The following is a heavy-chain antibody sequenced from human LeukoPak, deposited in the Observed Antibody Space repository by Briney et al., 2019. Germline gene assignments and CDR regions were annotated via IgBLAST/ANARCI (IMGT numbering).Heavy chain of an antibody. D-gene: IGHD3-10*01. CDR2: IIPIFGTA. CDR1: GGTFSSYA. J-gene: IGHJ3*02. CDR3: ARDGYYGSGPLWGSAFDI. V-gene: IGHV1-69*13. Sequence: ASVKVSCKASGGTFSSYAISWVRQAPGQGLELMGGIIPIFGTANYAQKFQGRVTITADESTSTAYMELSSLRSEDTAVYYCARDGYYGSGPLWGSAFDIWGQGTMVTVSS.